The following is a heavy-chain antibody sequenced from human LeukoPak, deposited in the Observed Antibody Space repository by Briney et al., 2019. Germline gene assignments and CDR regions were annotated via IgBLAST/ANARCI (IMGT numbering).Heavy chain of an antibody. V-gene: IGHV1-8*03. CDR1: GYTFTSYD. CDR3: ARARGSSSSYYMDV. D-gene: IGHD1-26*01. J-gene: IGHJ6*03. Sequence: ASVKVSRKASGYTFTSYDINWVRQATGQGLEWMGWLNPNSGNSAYAQEFQGRVTITRNTSISTAYMELSSLRSEDTAVYYCARARGSSSSYYMDVWGKGTTVTVSS. CDR2: LNPNSGNS.